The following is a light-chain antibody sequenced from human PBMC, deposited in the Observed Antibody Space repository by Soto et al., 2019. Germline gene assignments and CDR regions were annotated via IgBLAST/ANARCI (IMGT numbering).Light chain of an antibody. J-gene: IGKJ1*01. CDR3: QKYDSAPWM. Sequence: DIQMTQSPSSLYASVRDRVTITCRARQGISNYLAWYQQKPGKVPKLLIYAASTLQSGVPSRFSGSVSGTDFTLTISSLQPEDVATYYFQKYDSAPWMFGQGTKVEIK. V-gene: IGKV1-27*01. CDR1: QGISNY. CDR2: AAS.